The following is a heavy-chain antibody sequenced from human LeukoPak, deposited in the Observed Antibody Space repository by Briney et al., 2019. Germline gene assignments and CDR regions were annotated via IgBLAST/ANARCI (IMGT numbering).Heavy chain of an antibody. CDR1: GFTFSAYA. Sequence: GGSLRLSCEASGFTFSAYAMTWVRQAPGKGLEWVSAISGSGGSTYYADSVKGRFTISRDNSKNTLYLQMNSLRAEDTAVYYCAKELKTYYYDSSGPFWGQGTLVTVSS. CDR3: AKELKTYYYDSSGPF. CDR2: ISGSGGST. V-gene: IGHV3-23*01. J-gene: IGHJ4*02. D-gene: IGHD3-22*01.